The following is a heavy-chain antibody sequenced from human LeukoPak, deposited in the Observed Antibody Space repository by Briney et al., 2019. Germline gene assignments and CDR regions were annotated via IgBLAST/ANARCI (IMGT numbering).Heavy chain of an antibody. V-gene: IGHV3-23*01. CDR3: AKVPVVVPAHYYYMDV. CDR2: ISGSGGST. Sequence: GGSLRLSCAASGFTFSSYAMSWVRQAPGKGLEWVSAISGSGGSTYYADSVKGRFTISRDNSKNTLYLQMNSLRAEDTAVYYCAKVPVVVPAHYYYMDVWGKGTTVTVSS. J-gene: IGHJ6*03. D-gene: IGHD2-2*01. CDR1: GFTFSSYA.